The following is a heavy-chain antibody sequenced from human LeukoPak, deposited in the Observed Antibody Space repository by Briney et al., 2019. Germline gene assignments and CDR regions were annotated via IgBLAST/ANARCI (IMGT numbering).Heavy chain of an antibody. CDR1: GFTFSSYG. Sequence: RTGGSLRLSCAASGFTFSSYGMHWVRQAPGKGLEWVTFMRYDGTYKSYADSVKGRFTISRDTSKNTLYLQMNSLRAEDTAVYYCANQYFDYWGQGTLVTVSS. J-gene: IGHJ4*02. CDR2: MRYDGTYK. V-gene: IGHV3-30*02. CDR3: ANQYFDY.